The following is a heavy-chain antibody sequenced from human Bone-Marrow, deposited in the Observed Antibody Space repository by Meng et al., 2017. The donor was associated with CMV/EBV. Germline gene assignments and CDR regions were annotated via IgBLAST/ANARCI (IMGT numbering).Heavy chain of an antibody. J-gene: IGHJ4*02. V-gene: IGHV4-34*01. CDR3: ERSRSNWGGVFDN. CDR1: GGSFSGYY. Sequence: GSLRLSCAVYGGSFSGYYWRWIRQPPGKGLEWIGEINHSGSTNYNPSLKSRSTISVDTTKYQFSLMLSSMTAADTVVYYCERSRSNWGGVFDNWGQGTLVTVSS. CDR2: INHSGST. D-gene: IGHD6-13*01.